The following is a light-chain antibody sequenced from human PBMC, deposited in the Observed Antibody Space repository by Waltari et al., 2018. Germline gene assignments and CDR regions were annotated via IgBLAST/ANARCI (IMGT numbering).Light chain of an antibody. J-gene: IGKJ2*01. Sequence: DIQMTQSPSSLSASVGDRVTITCRTSQSISTYLNWYQHKRGKAPNLLVYSASSLQGGVPSRFNGSGSGTDFTLTVSSLQPEDFATYYCQQTYSFPHTFGQGTKLEIE. CDR2: SAS. V-gene: IGKV1-39*01. CDR1: QSISTY. CDR3: QQTYSFPHT.